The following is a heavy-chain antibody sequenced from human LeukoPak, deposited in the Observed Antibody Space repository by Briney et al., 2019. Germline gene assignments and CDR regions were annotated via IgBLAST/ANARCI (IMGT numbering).Heavy chain of an antibody. CDR3: ATVRYYDILTGKQNFDY. D-gene: IGHD3-9*01. CDR1: GGTFSSYA. CDR2: IIPILGIA. J-gene: IGHJ4*02. Sequence: GASVKVSCKASGGTFSSYAISWVRQAPGQGLEWMGRIIPILGIANYAQKFQGRVTITADKSTSTAYMELSSLRSEDTAVYYCATVRYYDILTGKQNFDYWGQGTLVTVSS. V-gene: IGHV1-69*04.